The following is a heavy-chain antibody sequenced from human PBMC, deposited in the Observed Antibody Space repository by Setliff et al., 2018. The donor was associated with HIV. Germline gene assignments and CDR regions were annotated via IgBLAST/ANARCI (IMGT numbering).Heavy chain of an antibody. D-gene: IGHD6-19*01. Sequence: PSETLSLTCAVYGGSFSGFYWNWIRQAPGKGLEWIGEINHSRRTKYNPSLKSRVTISVDTSKNQFSLKLNSVTAADTAMYYCARDGGSSGWYFVLGYSDYWGPGTLVTVSS. CDR3: ARDGGSSGWYFVLGYSDY. CDR1: GGSFSGFY. V-gene: IGHV4-34*01. CDR2: INHSRRT. J-gene: IGHJ4*02.